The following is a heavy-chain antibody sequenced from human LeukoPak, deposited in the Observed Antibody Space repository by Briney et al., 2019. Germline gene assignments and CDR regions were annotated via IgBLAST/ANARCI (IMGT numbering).Heavy chain of an antibody. J-gene: IGHJ5*02. CDR1: GGTFSSYA. CDR2: IIPIFGTA. Sequence: GASVKVSCKASGGTFSSYAISWVRQAPGQGLEWMGGIIPIFGTANYAQKFQGRVTITTDESTSTAYMELSSLRSEDTAVYYCARDLTVSTQGWFDPWGQGTLVTVSS. V-gene: IGHV1-69*05. D-gene: IGHD4-17*01. CDR3: ARDLTVSTQGWFDP.